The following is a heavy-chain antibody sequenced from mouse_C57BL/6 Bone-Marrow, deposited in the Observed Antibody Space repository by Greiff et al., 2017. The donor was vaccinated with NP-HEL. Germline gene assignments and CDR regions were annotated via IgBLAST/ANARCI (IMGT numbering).Heavy chain of an antibody. CDR3: ARAFYDYDEYYFDY. D-gene: IGHD2-4*01. J-gene: IGHJ2*01. V-gene: IGHV1-26*01. CDR1: GYTFTDYY. CDR2: INPNNGGT. Sequence: EVQLQQSGPELVKPGASVKISCKASGYTFTDYYMNWVKQSHGKSLEWIGDINPNNGGTSYNQKFKGKATLTVDKSSSTAYMELRSLTSEDSAVYYCARAFYDYDEYYFDYWGQGTTLTVSS.